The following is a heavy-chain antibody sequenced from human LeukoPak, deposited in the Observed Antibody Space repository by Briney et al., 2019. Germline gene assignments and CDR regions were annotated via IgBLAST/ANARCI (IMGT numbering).Heavy chain of an antibody. CDR3: ARDRGEQQLAPFDY. V-gene: IGHV3-33*01. Sequence: PGRSLRFSCAASGFTFSSYGMHWVRQAPGKGLEWVAVIWYDGSNKYYADSVKGRFTISRDNSKNTLYLQMNSLRAEDTAVYYCARDRGEQQLAPFDYWGQGTLVTVSS. J-gene: IGHJ4*02. D-gene: IGHD6-13*01. CDR1: GFTFSSYG. CDR2: IWYDGSNK.